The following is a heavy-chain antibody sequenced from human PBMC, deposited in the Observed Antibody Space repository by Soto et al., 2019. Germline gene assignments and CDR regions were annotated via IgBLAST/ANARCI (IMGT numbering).Heavy chain of an antibody. D-gene: IGHD6-19*01. CDR1: GFPFSSYG. CDR2: IWYDGSNK. J-gene: IGHJ4*02. Sequence: QPGGSLRLSCAASGFPFSSYGMHWVRQAPGKGLDWVGVIWYDGSNKDYAESVKGRFTISRDNSKNMLYLQMNSLRADDTAVYYCAKVKPGIQQWLVYFDYWGQGALVTVSS. V-gene: IGHV3-33*03. CDR3: AKVKPGIQQWLVYFDY.